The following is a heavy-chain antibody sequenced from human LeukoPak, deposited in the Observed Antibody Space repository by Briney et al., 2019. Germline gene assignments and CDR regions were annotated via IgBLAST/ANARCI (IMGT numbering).Heavy chain of an antibody. D-gene: IGHD6-13*01. V-gene: IGHV3-23*01. CDR2: ISGSGGST. Sequence: GGSLRLSCAASGFTFSSHSMNWVRQAPGKGLEWVSAISGSGGSTYYADSVKGRFTISRDNSKNTLYLQMNSLRAEDTAVYYCAKDGSSSWYKEGYFDYWGQGTLVTVSS. J-gene: IGHJ4*02. CDR3: AKDGSSSWYKEGYFDY. CDR1: GFTFSSHS.